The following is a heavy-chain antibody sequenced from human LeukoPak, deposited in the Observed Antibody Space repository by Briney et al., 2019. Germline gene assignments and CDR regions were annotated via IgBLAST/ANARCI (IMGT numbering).Heavy chain of an antibody. J-gene: IGHJ2*01. CDR3: ARGNWYFDL. Sequence: SQTLSLTCAVSGGPISSSGYSWTWIRQPPGKGLEWIGYIYHSGSTYYNPSLKSRVTISVDRSKKQFSLKLSSVTAADTAVYYCARGNWYFDLWGRGTLVTVSS. CDR1: GGPISSSGYS. CDR2: IYHSGST. V-gene: IGHV4-30-2*01.